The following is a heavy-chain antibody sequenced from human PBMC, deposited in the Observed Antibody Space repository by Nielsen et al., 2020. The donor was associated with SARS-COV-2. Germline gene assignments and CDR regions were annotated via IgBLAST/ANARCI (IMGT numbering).Heavy chain of an antibody. V-gene: IGHV3-23*01. CDR2: ISGTADST. J-gene: IGHJ4*02. D-gene: IGHD5-12*01. CDR1: GFSFNTFG. CDR3: ARVSGYYWPQDY. Sequence: GGSLRLSCAASGFSFNTFGMSWVRQTPGKGLGWISTISGTADSTYYADSVKGRFTISRDNSKNTLYLQMNSLRAEDTATYYCARVSGYYWPQDYWGQGTLVTVSS.